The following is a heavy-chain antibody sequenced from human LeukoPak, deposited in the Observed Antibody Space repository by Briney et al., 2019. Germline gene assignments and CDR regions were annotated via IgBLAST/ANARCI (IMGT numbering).Heavy chain of an antibody. CDR2: INHSGST. CDR1: GGSFSGYY. CDR3: ARDKRLRGSGWYLVDY. Sequence: PSETLSLTCAVYGGSFSGYYWSWIRQPPGKGLEWIGEINHSGSTNYNPSLKSRVTISVDTSKNQFSLKLSSVTAADTAVYYCARDKRLRGSGWYLVDYWGQGTLVTVSS. J-gene: IGHJ4*02. V-gene: IGHV4-34*01. D-gene: IGHD6-19*01.